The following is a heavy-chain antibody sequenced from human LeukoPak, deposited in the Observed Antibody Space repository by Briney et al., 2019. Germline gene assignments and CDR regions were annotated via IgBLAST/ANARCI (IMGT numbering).Heavy chain of an antibody. CDR3: VSFYETY. J-gene: IGHJ4*02. CDR1: GNYW. Sequence: PGGSLRLSCAASGNYWMHWVRQAPGKGLVWVSHINGDGGWTTYADSEKGRFTISKDNAKNTVYLQMNNLRAEDTAVYYCVSFYETYWGRGTLVTVSS. V-gene: IGHV3-74*01. D-gene: IGHD2-2*01. CDR2: INGDGGWT.